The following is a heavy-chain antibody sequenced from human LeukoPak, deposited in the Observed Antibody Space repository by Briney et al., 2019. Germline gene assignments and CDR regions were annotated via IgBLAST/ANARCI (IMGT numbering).Heavy chain of an antibody. CDR1: GGSFSGHY. CDR3: ARKYPDHWFDP. J-gene: IGHJ5*02. D-gene: IGHD6-6*01. CDR2: INHSGST. Sequence: SETLSLTCAVYGGSFSGHYWSWIRQPPGKGLEWIGEINHSGSTNYNPSLKSRVTMSVDTSKNQFSLILRSVTAADTAVYYCARKYPDHWFDPWGQGTLVTVSS. V-gene: IGHV4-34*01.